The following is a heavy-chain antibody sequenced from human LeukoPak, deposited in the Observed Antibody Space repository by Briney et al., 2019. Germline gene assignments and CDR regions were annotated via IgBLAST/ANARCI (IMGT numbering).Heavy chain of an antibody. Sequence: GGSLRLSCAASRFTFSSYGLHWVRQAPGKGLEWVSVIYSGGSRYYADSVKGRFTISRDNAKNSLYLQMNSLRAEDTAVYYCARDPLYSSGWSPMDVWGKGTTVTISS. CDR1: RFTFSSYG. J-gene: IGHJ6*03. V-gene: IGHV3-NL1*01. CDR2: IYSGGSR. CDR3: ARDPLYSSGWSPMDV. D-gene: IGHD6-19*01.